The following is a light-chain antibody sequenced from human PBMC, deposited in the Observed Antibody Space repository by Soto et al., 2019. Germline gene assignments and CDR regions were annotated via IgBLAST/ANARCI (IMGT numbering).Light chain of an antibody. Sequence: DIQLTQSPAFLSASVGDRVTVTCRSIQDISSDLAWYQQKPGKAPKVLSYGASTLQSGVPAMFGGSGSGTAFTLTISSLQPEDSATYFCQQFDSDPLTFRGRP. CDR2: GAS. CDR1: QDISSD. J-gene: IGKJ4*02. CDR3: QQFDSDPLT. V-gene: IGKV1-9*01.